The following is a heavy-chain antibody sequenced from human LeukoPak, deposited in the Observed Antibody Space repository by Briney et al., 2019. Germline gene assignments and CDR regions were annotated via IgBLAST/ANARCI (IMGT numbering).Heavy chain of an antibody. CDR1: GFTVSSNY. CDR2: IYSGGST. CDR3: ASGSGSYRTPYYYMDV. Sequence: GGSLRLSCVASGFTVSSNYMSWVRQDPGKGLEWVSVIYSGGSTYYADSVKGRFTISRDNSKNTLYLQMNSLRAEDTAVYYCASGSGSYRTPYYYMDVWGTGTTVTVSS. D-gene: IGHD3-10*01. V-gene: IGHV3-53*01. J-gene: IGHJ6*03.